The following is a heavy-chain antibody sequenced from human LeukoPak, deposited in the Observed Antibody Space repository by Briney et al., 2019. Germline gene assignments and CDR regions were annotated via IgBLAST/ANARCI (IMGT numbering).Heavy chain of an antibody. CDR2: ISSSGSTI. Sequence: GGSLRLSCAASGFTFSDYYTSWIRQAPGKGLEWVSYISSSGSTIYYADSVKGRFTISRDNAKNSLYLQMNSLRAEDTAVYYCARADIVAAAGYYYYYGMDVWGQGTTVTVSS. D-gene: IGHD6-13*01. V-gene: IGHV3-11*01. CDR3: ARADIVAAAGYYYYYGMDV. CDR1: GFTFSDYY. J-gene: IGHJ6*02.